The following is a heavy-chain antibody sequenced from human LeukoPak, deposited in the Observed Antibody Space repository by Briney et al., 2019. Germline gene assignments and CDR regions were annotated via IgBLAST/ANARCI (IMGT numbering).Heavy chain of an antibody. Sequence: SVTVSSKASRFTFTISAMQWVRQARGQRREWIGWIVVGSGNTNYAQKFQERVTITRDMSTSTAYMELRSLRSEDTAVYYCAAVIDSGSYYVADYWGQGTLVTVSS. V-gene: IGHV1-58*02. CDR3: AAVIDSGSYYVADY. CDR1: RFTFTISA. J-gene: IGHJ4*02. CDR2: IVVGSGNT. D-gene: IGHD1-26*01.